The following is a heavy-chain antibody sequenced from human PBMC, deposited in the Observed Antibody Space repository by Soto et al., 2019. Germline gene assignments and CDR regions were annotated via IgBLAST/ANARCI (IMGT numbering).Heavy chain of an antibody. CDR3: ARDESWHDLAWWFDP. CDR1: GVTFSRYA. CDR2: ISTNGGST. D-gene: IGHD1-1*01. Sequence: GGSLRLSCSASGVTFSRYAMHWVRQAPGKGLEYVSSISTNGGSTHYADSVKGRFTISRDNSKNTQYLQMSSLRADDTAVYYCARDESWHDLAWWFDPWGQGTLVTVSS. J-gene: IGHJ5*02. V-gene: IGHV3-64D*06.